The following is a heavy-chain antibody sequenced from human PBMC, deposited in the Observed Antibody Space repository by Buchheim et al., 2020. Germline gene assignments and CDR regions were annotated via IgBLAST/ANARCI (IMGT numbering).Heavy chain of an antibody. D-gene: IGHD3-9*01. Sequence: EVQLVESGGGLVQPGGSLRLSCAASGFTFSSYWMHWVRQAPGKGLVWVSRINSDGSSTSYADSVKGRFTISRDNAKNKLYLQMNSLRAEDTAVYYCARESGDILTGYYYYYGMDVWGQGTT. V-gene: IGHV3-74*01. CDR3: ARESGDILTGYYYYYGMDV. CDR2: INSDGSST. CDR1: GFTFSSYW. J-gene: IGHJ6*02.